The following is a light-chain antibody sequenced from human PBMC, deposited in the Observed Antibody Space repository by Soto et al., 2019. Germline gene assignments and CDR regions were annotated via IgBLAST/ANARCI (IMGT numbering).Light chain of an antibody. CDR1: QSVSSSY. CDR2: GAS. V-gene: IGKV3-20*01. CDR3: QQYGDSPPWT. Sequence: EIVLTQSPGTLSLSPGEGATLSCRASQSVSSSYLAWYQQKPGQAPRLLIYGASSRATGIPDRFSGGGSGTDFTLTIRRLEPEDFAVYYCQQYGDSPPWTFGQGTKVEVK. J-gene: IGKJ1*01.